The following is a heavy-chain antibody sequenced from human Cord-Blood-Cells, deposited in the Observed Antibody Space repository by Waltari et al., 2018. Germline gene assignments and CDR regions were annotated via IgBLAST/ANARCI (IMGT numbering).Heavy chain of an antibody. CDR3: ASTNDAFDI. D-gene: IGHD2-8*01. V-gene: IGHV3-7*01. CDR2: IKQDGSEK. Sequence: EVQLVESGGGLVQPGGSLRLSCAASGFTFGSDWVSWVRQAPGKGLEWVANIKQDGSEKYYVDSVKGRFTISRDNAKNSLYLQMNSLRAEDTAVYYCASTNDAFDIWGQGTMVTVSS. J-gene: IGHJ3*02. CDR1: GFTFGSDW.